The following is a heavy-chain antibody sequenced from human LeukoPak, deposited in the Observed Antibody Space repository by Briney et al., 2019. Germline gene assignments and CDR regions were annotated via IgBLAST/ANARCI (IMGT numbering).Heavy chain of an antibody. CDR1: GFTVSSNY. J-gene: IGHJ6*02. Sequence: PGGSLRLSCAASGFTVSSNYMSWVRQAPGKGLEWVSVIYSGGSTYYADSVKGRFTISRDNSKNTLYLQMNSLRAEDTAVYYCARENRGTSTGSYHYYGMDVWGQGTTVTVSS. D-gene: IGHD2-2*01. CDR2: IYSGGST. CDR3: ARENRGTSTGSYHYYGMDV. V-gene: IGHV3-53*01.